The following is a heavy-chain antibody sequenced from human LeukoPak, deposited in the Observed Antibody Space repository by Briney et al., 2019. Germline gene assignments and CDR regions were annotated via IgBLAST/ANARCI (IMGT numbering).Heavy chain of an antibody. V-gene: IGHV4-59*01. J-gene: IGHJ3*02. CDR3: ARGSSEYAFDI. D-gene: IGHD3-22*01. Sequence: PSETLSLTCTVSVGSISSYYCSWIRQPPGKGLEWIGYIYYSGSTNYNPSLKSRVTISVDTSKNQFSLKLGSVTPADTAVYYCARGSSEYAFDIWRQGTMVTVSS. CDR1: VGSISSYY. CDR2: IYYSGST.